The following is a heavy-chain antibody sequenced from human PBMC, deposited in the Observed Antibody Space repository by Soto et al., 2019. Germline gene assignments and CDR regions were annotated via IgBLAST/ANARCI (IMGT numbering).Heavy chain of an antibody. J-gene: IGHJ3*02. V-gene: IGHV3-13*01. D-gene: IGHD2-15*01. CDR1: GFTFSSYD. CDR2: IGTAGDT. CDR3: ARAFVAATTPSTQLDAFDI. Sequence: GGSLRLSCAASGFTFSSYDMHWVRQATGKGLEWVSAIGTAGDTYYPGSVKGRFTISRENAKNSLYLQMNSLRAEDTAVYYCARAFVAATTPSTQLDAFDIWGQGTTVTVSS.